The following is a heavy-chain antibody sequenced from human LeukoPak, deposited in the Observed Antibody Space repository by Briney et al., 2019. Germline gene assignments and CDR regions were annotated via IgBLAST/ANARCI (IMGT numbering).Heavy chain of an antibody. J-gene: IGHJ4*02. CDR3: ARQMTPHGNFDY. CDR2: IGTAGDT. CDR1: GFTLSNFA. Sequence: GGSLRLSCAASGFTLSNFAMHWVRQATGKGLEWVSAIGTAGDTFCPGSVKGRFTISRENAKNSLYLQMNNLRAEDTAVYYCARQMTPHGNFDYWGQGTLVTVSS. D-gene: IGHD1-26*01. V-gene: IGHV3-13*01.